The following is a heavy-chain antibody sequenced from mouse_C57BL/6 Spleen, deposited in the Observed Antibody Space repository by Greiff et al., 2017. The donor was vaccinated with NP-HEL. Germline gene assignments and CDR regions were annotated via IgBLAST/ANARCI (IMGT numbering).Heavy chain of an antibody. Sequence: QVQLQQPGAELVKPGASVKLSCKASGYTFTSYWMHWVKQRPGQGLEWIGMIHPNSGSTNYNEKFKSKATLTVDKSSSTAYMQLSSLTSEDSAVYYCARRALITTVVATDYFDHWGQGTTLTVSS. D-gene: IGHD1-1*01. V-gene: IGHV1-64*01. CDR3: ARRALITTVVATDYFDH. CDR1: GYTFTSYW. J-gene: IGHJ2*01. CDR2: IHPNSGST.